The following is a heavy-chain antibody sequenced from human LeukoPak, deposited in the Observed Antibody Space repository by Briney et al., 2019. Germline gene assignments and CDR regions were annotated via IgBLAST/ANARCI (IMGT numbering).Heavy chain of an antibody. D-gene: IGHD3-10*01. Sequence: ASVKVSCKASGYTFTGYYMHWVRQAPGQGLEWMGWINPNSGGTNYAQKFQGRVTMTRDTSISTAYMELSRLRSDDTAVYYCARDQFSSYYYYMDVWGKGTTVTISS. V-gene: IGHV1-2*02. CDR3: ARDQFSSYYYYMDV. CDR1: GYTFTGYY. CDR2: INPNSGGT. J-gene: IGHJ6*03.